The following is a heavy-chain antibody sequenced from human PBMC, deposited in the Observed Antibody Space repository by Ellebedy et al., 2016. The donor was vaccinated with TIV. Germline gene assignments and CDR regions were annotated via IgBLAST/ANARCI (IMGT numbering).Heavy chain of an antibody. D-gene: IGHD3-3*01. Sequence: GESLKISXKGSGYSFTSYWIGWVRQMPGKGLEWMGIIYPGDSDTRYSPSFQGQVTISADKSISTAYLQWSSLKASDTAMYYCATYYDFWSGSKAFDYWGQGTLVTVSS. CDR3: ATYYDFWSGSKAFDY. J-gene: IGHJ4*02. CDR2: IYPGDSDT. V-gene: IGHV5-51*01. CDR1: GYSFTSYW.